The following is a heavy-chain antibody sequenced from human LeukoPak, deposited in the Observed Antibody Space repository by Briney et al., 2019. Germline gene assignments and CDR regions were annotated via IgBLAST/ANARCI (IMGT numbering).Heavy chain of an antibody. Sequence: KPSETLSLTCAVYGGSFSGYYWSWIRQPPGKGLEWIGEINHSGSTNYNPSLKSRVTISVDTSKNQFSLKLSSVTAADTAVYYCARGALPEAAAGGYYYYGMDVWGQGTTVTVSS. V-gene: IGHV4-34*01. CDR3: ARGALPEAAAGGYYYYGMDV. J-gene: IGHJ6*02. CDR2: INHSGST. CDR1: GGSFSGYY. D-gene: IGHD6-13*01.